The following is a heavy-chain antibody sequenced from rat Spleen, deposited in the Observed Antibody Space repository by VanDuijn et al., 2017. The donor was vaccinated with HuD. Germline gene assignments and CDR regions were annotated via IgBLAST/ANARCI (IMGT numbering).Heavy chain of an antibody. J-gene: IGHJ2*01. CDR1: GFTFNNYW. CDR3: TTMRGY. CDR2: ISNTGGST. V-gene: IGHV5-31*01. Sequence: EVQLVESGGGLVQPGRSLKLSCVASGFTFNNYWMTWIRQAPGKGLEWVASISNTGGSTYYRDSVKGRFTISRDNAKSSLYLQMDSLRSEDTATYYCTTMRGYWGQGVMV.